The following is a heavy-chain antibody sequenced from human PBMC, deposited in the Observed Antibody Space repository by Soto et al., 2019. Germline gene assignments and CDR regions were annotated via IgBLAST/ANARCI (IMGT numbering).Heavy chain of an antibody. Sequence: QVKLQESGPGLVRPSETLSLTCTVSGGSISNSYWSWIRQSPGKGLAWIGYIYSNGNTNYNPSLHSRLTISIDPSKNQFSLQLSSLSAADTAVYYCARHSPAFSYGSGPWDVWGQGTTVTVSS. CDR2: IYSNGNT. CDR3: ARHSPAFSYGSGPWDV. CDR1: GGSISNSY. D-gene: IGHD3-10*01. J-gene: IGHJ6*02. V-gene: IGHV4-59*08.